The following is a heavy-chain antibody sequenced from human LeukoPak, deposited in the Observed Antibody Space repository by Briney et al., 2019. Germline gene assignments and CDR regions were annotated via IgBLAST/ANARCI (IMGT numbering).Heavy chain of an antibody. Sequence: GGSLRLSCVVSGFTFSGYGLSWVRQTPGKGLEWVSATSYSGDGAYYADSVRGRFTASRDSSTNTYYLQMDSLRAEDTAVYYCAKESEGASPAYWGRGTLVTVSS. CDR1: GFTFSGYG. J-gene: IGHJ4*02. D-gene: IGHD3-16*01. CDR2: TSYSGDGA. CDR3: AKESEGASPAY. V-gene: IGHV3-23*01.